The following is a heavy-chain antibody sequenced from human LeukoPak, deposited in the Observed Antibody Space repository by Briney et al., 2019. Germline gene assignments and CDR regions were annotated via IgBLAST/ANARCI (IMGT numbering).Heavy chain of an antibody. CDR1: GGSISSGSYY. Sequence: SETLSLTCTVSGGSISSGSYYWSWIRQPAGKGLEWIGRIYTSGSINYNPSLKSRVTISVDTSKNQFSLKLSSVTAADTAVYYCASQPRGYSYGSVPVDWGQGTLVTVSS. CDR3: ASQPRGYSYGSVPVD. J-gene: IGHJ4*02. D-gene: IGHD5-18*01. V-gene: IGHV4-61*02. CDR2: IYTSGSI.